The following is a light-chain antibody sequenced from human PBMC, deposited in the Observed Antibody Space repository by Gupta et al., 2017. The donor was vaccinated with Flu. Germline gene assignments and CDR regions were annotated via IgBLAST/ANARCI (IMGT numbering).Light chain of an antibody. CDR1: SSDDGGYNY. V-gene: IGLV2-14*01. CDR2: EFS. Sequence: QSALTQPASVSASPEPSITISCTRTSSDDGGYNYVSWYQQHPGKAPKLLIYEFSTRPSGVSNRFSGSKSGNTASLTISRLQAEDEADYYCSSYTSSSTVVFGGGTKLTVL. J-gene: IGLJ2*01. CDR3: SSYTSSSTVV.